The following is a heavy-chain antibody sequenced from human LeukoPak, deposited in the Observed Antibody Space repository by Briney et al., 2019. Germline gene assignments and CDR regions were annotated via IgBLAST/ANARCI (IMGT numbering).Heavy chain of an antibody. CDR1: GFTFSSYA. Sequence: GGSRRLSCAASGFTFSSYAMHWVRQAPGKGLEWVAVISYDGSNKYYADSVKGRFTISRDNSKNTLYLQMNSLRAEDTAVYYCARDLVGGYNSGITYYFDYWGQGTLVTVSS. CDR3: ARDLVGGYNSGITYYFDY. J-gene: IGHJ4*02. D-gene: IGHD5-24*01. CDR2: ISYDGSNK. V-gene: IGHV3-30-3*01.